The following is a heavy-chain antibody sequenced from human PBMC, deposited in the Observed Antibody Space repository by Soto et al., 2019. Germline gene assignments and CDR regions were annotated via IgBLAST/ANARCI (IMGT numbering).Heavy chain of an antibody. D-gene: IGHD1-7*01. CDR1: GYSVTSYC. V-gene: IGHV5-51*01. CDR2: IYPGAADT. Sequence: GEPLKISCKGSGYSVTSYCIGWVRQMPGKGLEWMGIIYPGAADTRYSPSFQGQVTISADKSISTAYLQWSSLKPSDSAMYYCVRRTLNWPRDALDIWGKGTMVTVSS. CDR3: VRRTLNWPRDALDI. J-gene: IGHJ3*02.